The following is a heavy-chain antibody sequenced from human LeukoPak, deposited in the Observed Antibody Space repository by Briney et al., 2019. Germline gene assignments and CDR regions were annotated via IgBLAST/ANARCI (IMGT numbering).Heavy chain of an antibody. CDR3: ASQDILTGYYLD. CDR1: GGSISSSSYY. CDR2: IYYSGST. V-gene: IGHV4-39*07. D-gene: IGHD3-9*01. Sequence: NPSETLSLTCTVSGGSISSSSYYWGWIRQPPGKGLEWIGSIYYSGSTNYNPSLKSRVTISVDKSKNQFSLKLSSVTAADTAVYYCASQDILTGYYLDWGQGTLVTVSS. J-gene: IGHJ4*02.